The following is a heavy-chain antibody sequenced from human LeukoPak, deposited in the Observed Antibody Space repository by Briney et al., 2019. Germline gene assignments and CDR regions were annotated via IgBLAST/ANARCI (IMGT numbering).Heavy chain of an antibody. Sequence: VASVKVSCKASGYTFTGYYMHWVRQAPGQGLEWMGWINPNSGGTNYAQKFQGRVTMTRDTSISTAYMELSRLRSDDTAVYYCARAQLGYCSGGSCYSGSSHPHVDYWGQGTLVTVSS. CDR1: GYTFTGYY. CDR2: INPNSGGT. J-gene: IGHJ4*02. CDR3: ARAQLGYCSGGSCYSGSSHPHVDY. V-gene: IGHV1-2*02. D-gene: IGHD2-15*01.